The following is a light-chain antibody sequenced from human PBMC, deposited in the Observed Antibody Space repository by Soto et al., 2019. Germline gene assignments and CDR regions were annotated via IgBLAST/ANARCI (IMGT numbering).Light chain of an antibody. CDR1: QSISSN. V-gene: IGKV3-20*01. CDR3: QHYGSTPWT. J-gene: IGKJ1*01. CDR2: RTS. Sequence: EIVLTQFPGILSLSPGERATLSCRASQSISSNLAWYQQKPGQAPRLLMFRTSSRATGFPARFSGSGSGTDFTLTISRLEPEDFAVYYCQHYGSTPWTFGQGTKVDIK.